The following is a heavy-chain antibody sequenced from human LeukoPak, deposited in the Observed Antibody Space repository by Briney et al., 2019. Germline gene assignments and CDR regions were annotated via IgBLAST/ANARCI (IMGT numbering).Heavy chain of an antibody. CDR1: GFTFSSYA. Sequence: GGYLRLSCAASGFTFSSYAMSWVRQAPGKGLEWVSAISGSGGSTYYADSGKGRFTISRDNSKNTLYLQMNSLRAEDTAVYYCAKYEGSGWQEKESRPDYYFDYWGQGTLVTVSS. V-gene: IGHV3-23*01. J-gene: IGHJ4*02. D-gene: IGHD6-19*01. CDR3: AKYEGSGWQEKESRPDYYFDY. CDR2: ISGSGGST.